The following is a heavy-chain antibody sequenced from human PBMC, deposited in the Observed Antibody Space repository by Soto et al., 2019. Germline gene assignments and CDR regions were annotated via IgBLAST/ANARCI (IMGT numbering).Heavy chain of an antibody. J-gene: IGHJ3*02. D-gene: IGHD3-22*01. CDR1: EYTFSAHY. Sequence: ASVKVSCKASEYTFSAHYIHWVRQAPGQGLEWMGWINPSNGDTNYTQNFQGRVTMTRDTSITTAYMELSSLRSEDTAVYFCAALHETHSYDIDGYSYDTFDIWGQGTMVTVSS. CDR3: AALHETHSYDIDGYSYDTFDI. CDR2: INPSNGDT. V-gene: IGHV1-2*02.